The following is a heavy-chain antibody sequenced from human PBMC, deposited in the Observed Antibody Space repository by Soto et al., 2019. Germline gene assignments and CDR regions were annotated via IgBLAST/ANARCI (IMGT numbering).Heavy chain of an antibody. CDR3: TRMLLLYYYGMDV. V-gene: IGHV3-15*01. J-gene: IGHJ6*02. D-gene: IGHD2-15*01. CDR2: IKSKSDGGTT. CDR1: GFTFSDAW. Sequence: LRLSCAASGFTFSDAWMSWVRQAPGKGLDWVGRIKSKSDGGTTEYAAPVRGRFTISRDDSKNTAYLQMNSLKTEDTAVYYCTRMLLLYYYGMDVWGQGTTVTVSS.